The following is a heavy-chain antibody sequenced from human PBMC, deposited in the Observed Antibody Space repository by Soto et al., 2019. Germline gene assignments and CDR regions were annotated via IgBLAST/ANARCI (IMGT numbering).Heavy chain of an antibody. J-gene: IGHJ6*03. D-gene: IGHD4-17*01. CDR3: ATVDYGDYVLRYGYYMDG. V-gene: IGHV1-69*02. CDR2: IIPILGIA. CDR1: GGTFSSYT. Sequence: QVQLVQSGAEVKKPGSSVKVSCKASGGTFSSYTISWVRQAPGQGLEWMGRIIPILGIANYAQKFQGRVTITADKSTSTAYMELSSLRSEDTAVYYCATVDYGDYVLRYGYYMDGWGKGTTVTVSS.